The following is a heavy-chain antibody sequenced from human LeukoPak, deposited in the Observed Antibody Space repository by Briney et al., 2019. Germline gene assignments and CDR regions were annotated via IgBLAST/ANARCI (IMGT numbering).Heavy chain of an antibody. J-gene: IGHJ4*02. D-gene: IGHD5-12*01. CDR2: INPSGGST. Sequence: ASVKVSCKASGYTFTSYYMHWVRQAPGQGLEWMGIINPSGGSTSYAQKFQGRVTMTRDTSTSTVYMELSSLRSEDTAIYYCAKDLYGTYDFGCWGQGTLVTVSS. V-gene: IGHV1-46*01. CDR1: GYTFTSYY. CDR3: AKDLYGTYDFGC.